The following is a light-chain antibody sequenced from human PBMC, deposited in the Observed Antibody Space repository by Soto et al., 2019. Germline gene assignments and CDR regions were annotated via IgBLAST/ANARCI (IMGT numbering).Light chain of an antibody. V-gene: IGKV1-5*03. CDR1: QTISSW. CDR3: QHYNSYSEA. CDR2: KAS. Sequence: GDRGTITWRASQTISSWLAWYQQKPGKAPKLLIYKASTLKSGVPSRFSGSGAGTDCTRTISSLQPDDVETDYCQHYNSYSEAFGQGTKVDIK. J-gene: IGKJ1*01.